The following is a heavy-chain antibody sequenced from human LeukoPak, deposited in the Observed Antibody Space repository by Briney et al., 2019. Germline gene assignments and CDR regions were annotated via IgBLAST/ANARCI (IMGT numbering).Heavy chain of an antibody. J-gene: IGHJ1*01. CDR1: GGSISSGDYY. CDR2: IYYSGST. CDR3: ARGGKRYDFWSGYYRAEYFQH. V-gene: IGHV4-30-4*01. D-gene: IGHD3-3*01. Sequence: SETLSLTCTVSGGSISSGDYYWSWIRQPPGKGLEWIGYIYYSGSTYYNPSLKSRVTISVDTSKNQFSLKLSSVSAADTAVYYCARGGKRYDFWSGYYRAEYFQHWGQGTLVTVSS.